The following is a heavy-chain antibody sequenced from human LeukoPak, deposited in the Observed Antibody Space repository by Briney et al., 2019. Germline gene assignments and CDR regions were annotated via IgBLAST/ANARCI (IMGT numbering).Heavy chain of an antibody. CDR2: ISGSGGST. V-gene: IGHV3-23*01. J-gene: IGHJ6*03. Sequence: GGTLRLSCAASGFTFSSYGMSWVRQAPGKGLEWVSAISGSGGSTYYADSVKGRFTISRDNSKNTLYLQMNSLRAEDTAVYYCARAGTTSLYYYYYMDVWGKGTTVTVSS. CDR1: GFTFSSYG. CDR3: ARAGTTSLYYYYYMDV. D-gene: IGHD1-1*01.